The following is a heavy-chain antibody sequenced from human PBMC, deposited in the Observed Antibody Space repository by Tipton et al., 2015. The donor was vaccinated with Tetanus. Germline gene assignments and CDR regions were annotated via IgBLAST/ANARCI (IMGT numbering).Heavy chain of an antibody. J-gene: IGHJ4*02. Sequence: QSGAEVKKPGASVKLSCKASGYTFTSYYMHWVRQAPGQGLEWMGIMHPGGGSTTYAQKFQGRVTMTRDTSTSTVYMELSSLRSEDTAVYYCARSYGDTFLFRLDYWGQGALVTVSS. D-gene: IGHD4-17*01. V-gene: IGHV1-46*01. CDR1: GYTFTSYY. CDR3: ARSYGDTFLFRLDY. CDR2: MHPGGGST.